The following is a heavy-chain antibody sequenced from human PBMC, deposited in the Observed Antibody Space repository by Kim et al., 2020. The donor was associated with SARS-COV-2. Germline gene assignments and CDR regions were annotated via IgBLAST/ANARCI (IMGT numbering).Heavy chain of an antibody. Sequence: ASVNVSCKASGYTFSTYVMHWVRQAPGQRLEWMGWINAGNGNTKYSQKFQGRVTITRDTSASTAYMELSSLRSEDTAVYYCARSDSSGNFDYWAQGTLVT. CDR3: ARSDSSGNFDY. V-gene: IGHV1-3*01. CDR1: GYTFSTYV. CDR2: INAGNGNT. J-gene: IGHJ4*02. D-gene: IGHD6-19*01.